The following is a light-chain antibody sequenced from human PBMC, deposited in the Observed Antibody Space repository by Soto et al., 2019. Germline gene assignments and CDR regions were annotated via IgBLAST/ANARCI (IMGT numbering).Light chain of an antibody. CDR2: AAS. CDR1: QSVTSDY. J-gene: IGKJ1*01. Sequence: EIVLTQSPGTLSLSPGERATLSCRASQSVTSDYLAWYQQRPGQAPRLLIFAASPRATGIPDRFSGGGSETEFTLTISRLEHEDSAVYYCQQYGISRTFGQGTKVEIK. CDR3: QQYGISRT. V-gene: IGKV3-20*01.